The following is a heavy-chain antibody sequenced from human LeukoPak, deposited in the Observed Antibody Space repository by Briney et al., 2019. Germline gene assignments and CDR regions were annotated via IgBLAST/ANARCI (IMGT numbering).Heavy chain of an antibody. CDR2: IRSKAYGGTT. D-gene: IGHD6-13*01. CDR1: GFTFGDYA. V-gene: IGHV3-49*04. J-gene: IGHJ4*02. Sequence: GGSLRLSCTASGFTFGDYAMSWVRQAPGKGLEWVGFIRSKAYGGTTEYAASVKGRFTISRDDSKSIAYLQMNSLKTEDTAVYYCTRDPYSSSWSNLFDYWGQGTLVTVSS. CDR3: TRDPYSSSWSNLFDY.